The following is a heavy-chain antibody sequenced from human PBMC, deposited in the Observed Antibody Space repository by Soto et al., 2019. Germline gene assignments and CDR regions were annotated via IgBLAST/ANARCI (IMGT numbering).Heavy chain of an antibody. Sequence: PGGSLRLSCAASGFTFDDYAMHWVRQAPGKGLEWVSGISWNSGSIGYADSVKGRFTISRDNAKNSLYLQMNSLRAEDTALYYCAKTYCSSTSCLESYYYYMDVWGKGTTVTVSS. J-gene: IGHJ6*03. CDR3: AKTYCSSTSCLESYYYYMDV. D-gene: IGHD2-2*01. V-gene: IGHV3-9*01. CDR1: GFTFDDYA. CDR2: ISWNSGSI.